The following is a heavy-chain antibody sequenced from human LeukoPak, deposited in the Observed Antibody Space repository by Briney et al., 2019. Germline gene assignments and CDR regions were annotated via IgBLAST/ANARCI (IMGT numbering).Heavy chain of an antibody. CDR3: ARDHGDYYYFDY. D-gene: IGHD4-17*01. CDR1: GGSISSGSYY. J-gene: IGHJ4*02. CDR2: IYTSGST. V-gene: IGHV4-61*02. Sequence: SQTLSLTCTVSGGSISSGSYYWSWIRQPAGKGLEWIGRIYTSGSTNYNPSLKSRVTISVDTSKNQFSLKLSSVTAADTAVYYCARDHGDYYYFDYWGQGTLVTVSS.